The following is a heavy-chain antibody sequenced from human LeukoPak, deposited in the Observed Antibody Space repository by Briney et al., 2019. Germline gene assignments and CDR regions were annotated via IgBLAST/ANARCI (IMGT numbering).Heavy chain of an antibody. CDR1: GGSISSSSYY. Sequence: SETLSLTCTVSGGSISSSSYYWGWIRQPPGKGLEWIGSIFYSGHTYYNPSLKSRVTISVDTSKNQFSLKLSSVTAADTAVYYCATLSGRHYRVDYWGQGTLATVSS. CDR3: ATLSGRHYRVDY. V-gene: IGHV4-39*01. CDR2: IFYSGHT. J-gene: IGHJ4*01. D-gene: IGHD6-6*01.